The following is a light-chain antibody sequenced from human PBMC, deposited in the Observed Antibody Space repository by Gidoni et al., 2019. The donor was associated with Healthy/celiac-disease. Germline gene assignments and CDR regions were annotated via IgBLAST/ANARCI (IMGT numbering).Light chain of an antibody. J-gene: IGKJ2*01. CDR1: QSVSSY. CDR2: DAS. CDR3: QQRSNWPPYT. V-gene: IGKV3-11*01. Sequence: EIALTQSPATLSLSPVERSTLSCRASQSVSSYLAWYQQKPGQAPRLLIYDASNRATGSPARFSGSGSGTDVTLTISSLEPEDFAVYYCQQRSNWPPYTFGQGTKLEIK.